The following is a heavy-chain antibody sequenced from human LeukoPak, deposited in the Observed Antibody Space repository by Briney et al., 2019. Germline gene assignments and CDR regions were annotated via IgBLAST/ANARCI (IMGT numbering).Heavy chain of an antibody. CDR2: INYWGHT. V-gene: IGHV4-39*01. CDR3: APTYSYTGGGYDY. D-gene: IGHD5-18*01. Sequence: SETLSLTCTVSGGSISGSNYHWGWIRQPPGKGLEWIGNINYWGHTYYNPSLESRVTISVDTSKNQFSLKVSSVTAADTALYYCAPTYSYTGGGYDYWGQGTLVTVSS. CDR1: GGSISGSNYH. J-gene: IGHJ4*02.